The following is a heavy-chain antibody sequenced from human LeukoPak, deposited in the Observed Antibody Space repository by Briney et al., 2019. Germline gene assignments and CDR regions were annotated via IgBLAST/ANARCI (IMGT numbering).Heavy chain of an antibody. CDR2: ISGSGGST. Sequence: PGRSLRLSCAASGFTFSSYAMSWVRQAPGKGLEWVSAISGSGGSTYYADSVKGRFTISRDNSKNTLYLQMNSLRAEDTAVYYCAKVPQGSSWIQVEIFGVVEDDYWGQGTLVTVSS. D-gene: IGHD3-3*01. J-gene: IGHJ4*02. CDR3: AKVPQGSSWIQVEIFGVVEDDY. V-gene: IGHV3-23*01. CDR1: GFTFSSYA.